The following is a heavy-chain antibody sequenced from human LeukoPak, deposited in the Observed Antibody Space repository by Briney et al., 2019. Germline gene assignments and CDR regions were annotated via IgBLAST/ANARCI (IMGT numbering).Heavy chain of an antibody. CDR3: ARSSPLGATSDAFDI. V-gene: IGHV4-4*07. J-gene: IGHJ3*02. D-gene: IGHD5-12*01. CDR1: GGSISSYY. CDR2: IYTSGST. Sequence: SETLSLTCTVSGGSISSYYWSWIRQPAGKGLEWIGCIYTSGSTNYNPTLKSRLTISVDKSKNQSSLKLSSVTAADTAVYYCARSSPLGATSDAFDIWGQGTMIIVSA.